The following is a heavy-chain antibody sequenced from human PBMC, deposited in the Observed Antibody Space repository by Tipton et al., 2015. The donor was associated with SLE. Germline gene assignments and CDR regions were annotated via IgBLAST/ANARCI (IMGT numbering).Heavy chain of an antibody. D-gene: IGHD2-2*01. CDR2: ANRNEGT. J-gene: IGHJ6*02. CDR1: GASTNTKY. CDR3: ARGCSSSTCKPFYFFGMDV. V-gene: IGHV4-59*12. Sequence: TLSLTCTVSGASTNTKYWTWIRQSPGKGLEWIGYANRNEGTKIKSSLERRVTISLDTSRSQFSLRLSSVTAADTAVYYCARGCSSSTCKPFYFFGMDVWGQGTTVTVSS.